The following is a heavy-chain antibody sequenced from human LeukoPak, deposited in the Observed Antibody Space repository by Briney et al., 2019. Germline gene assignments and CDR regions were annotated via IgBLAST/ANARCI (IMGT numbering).Heavy chain of an antibody. CDR2: IRYDGSNK. CDR1: RFTFSGYG. D-gene: IGHD1-26*01. CDR3: AKGRGWEASYYYYYMDV. J-gene: IGHJ6*03. Sequence: PGGSLRLSCTASRFTFSGYGMHWVRQAPGKGLEWVAFIRYDGSNKYYTDSVKGRFTISRDNSKNTLYLQMNSLRAEDTAVYYCAKGRGWEASYYYYYMDVWGKGTTVTISS. V-gene: IGHV3-30*02.